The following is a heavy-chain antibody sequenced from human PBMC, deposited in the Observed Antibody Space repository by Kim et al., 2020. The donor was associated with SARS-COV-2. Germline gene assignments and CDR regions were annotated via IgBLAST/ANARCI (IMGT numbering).Heavy chain of an antibody. CDR3: ASRPLGFSYGWGYYYYFGMDV. D-gene: IGHD5-18*01. CDR1: GFTFGDYA. CDR2: IRSKAYGGTT. Sequence: GGSLRLSCTASGFTFGDYAMSWVRQAPGKGLEWVGFIRSKAYGGTTEYPASVNGRLTISSDDSYSIAYLKMTSQNTEGTAVYYCASRPLGFSYGWGYYYYFGMDVWGQGTTVTVSS. J-gene: IGHJ6*02. V-gene: IGHV3-49*04.